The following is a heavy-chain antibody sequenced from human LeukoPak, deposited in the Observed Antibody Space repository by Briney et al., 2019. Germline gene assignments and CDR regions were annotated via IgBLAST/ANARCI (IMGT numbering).Heavy chain of an antibody. CDR2: ISAYNGNT. Sequence: ASVKVSCKASGYTFTSYGISWVRQAPGQGLEWMGWISAYNGNTNYAQKLQGRVTMTTDTSTNTAYMELRSLRSDDTAVYYCARQQLVHNWFDPWGQGTLVTVSS. D-gene: IGHD6-13*01. CDR1: GYTFTSYG. CDR3: ARQQLVHNWFDP. V-gene: IGHV1-18*01. J-gene: IGHJ5*02.